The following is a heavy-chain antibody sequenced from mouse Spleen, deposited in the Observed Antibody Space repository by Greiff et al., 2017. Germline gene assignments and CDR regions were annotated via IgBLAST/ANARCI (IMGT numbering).Heavy chain of an antibody. D-gene: IGHD1-1*01. J-gene: IGHJ2*01. CDR1: GFSLTSYG. Sequence: VKVVESGPGLVAPSQSLSITCTVSGFSLTSYGVHWVRQPPGKGLEWLGVIWAGGSTNYNSALMSRLSISKDNSKSQVFLKMNSLQTDDTAMYYCARESPPGSSHFDYWGQGTTLTVSS. V-gene: IGHV2-9*02. CDR3: ARESPPGSSHFDY. CDR2: IWAGGST.